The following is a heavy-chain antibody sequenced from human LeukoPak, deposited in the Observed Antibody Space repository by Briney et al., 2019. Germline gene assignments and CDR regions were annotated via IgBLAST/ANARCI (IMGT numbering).Heavy chain of an antibody. V-gene: IGHV3-30*04. D-gene: IGHD3-10*01. J-gene: IGHJ4*02. CDR3: SRLGFGFSFGQGYDY. CDR1: GINFNLYS. CDR2: ITHDSRNA. Sequence: GTSLTLCCVVSGINFNLYSFNWVRQAPGKGLTWVASITHDSRNADYADSVKGRFTVSRDNSINTLYLQMYSLRPEDTAIYYCSRLGFGFSFGQGYDYWGRGTQVSVSS.